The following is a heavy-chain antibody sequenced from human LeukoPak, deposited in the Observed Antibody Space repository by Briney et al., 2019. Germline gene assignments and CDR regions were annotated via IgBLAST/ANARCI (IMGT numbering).Heavy chain of an antibody. CDR3: ARDGGYSSQGDAFDI. V-gene: IGHV3-66*01. Sequence: PWGVLRLSCAASGFTVSSNYMSWVRQAPGKGLEWVSVIYSGGSTYYADSVKGRFTISRDNSKNTLYLQMNSLRAEDTAVYYCARDGGYSSQGDAFDIWGQGTMVTVSS. D-gene: IGHD6-19*01. CDR1: GFTVSSNY. J-gene: IGHJ3*02. CDR2: IYSGGST.